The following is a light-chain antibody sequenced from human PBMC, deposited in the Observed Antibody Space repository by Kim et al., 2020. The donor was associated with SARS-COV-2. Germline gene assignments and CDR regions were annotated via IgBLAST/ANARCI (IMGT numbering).Light chain of an antibody. Sequence: RPTSALTCTGNSNNIGHQGTAWLQHHQGHPPKLLSYRNNDRPSGIAERFSASPSGNTASLTITGLQPEDEADYYCLSWDSSLSGWVFGGGTKLTVL. CDR3: LSWDSSLSGWV. V-gene: IGLV10-54*01. CDR2: RNN. CDR1: SNNIGHQG. J-gene: IGLJ3*02.